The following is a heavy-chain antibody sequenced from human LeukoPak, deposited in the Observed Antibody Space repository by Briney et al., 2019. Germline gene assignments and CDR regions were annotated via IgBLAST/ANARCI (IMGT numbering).Heavy chain of an antibody. CDR2: IYYSGTT. CDR3: ARQASDYFYYYMDV. Sequence: SETLSLTCTVTGGSISSSSYYWGWIRQPPGKGLEWIGSIYYSGTTYYNPSLESRVTISEDTSKNQFSLMPRSVTAADTAVYFCARQASDYFYYYMDVWGKGTTVTVSS. V-gene: IGHV4-39*01. CDR1: GGSISSSSYY. J-gene: IGHJ6*03.